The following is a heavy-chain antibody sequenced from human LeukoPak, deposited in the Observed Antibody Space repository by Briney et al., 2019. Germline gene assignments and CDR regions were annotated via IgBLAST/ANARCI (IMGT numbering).Heavy chain of an antibody. CDR1: GGTFSSYA. J-gene: IGHJ4*02. V-gene: IGHV1-69*13. CDR2: IIPIFGTA. CDR3: ARHGAAAVLLFDY. Sequence: GASVKVSCKASGGTFSSYAFSWVRQAPGQGLEWMGGIIPIFGTANYAQKFQGRPTITAHEPTSTAYIELSSLRSEDTAVYYCARHGAAAVLLFDYWGQGTLVTVSS. D-gene: IGHD6-13*01.